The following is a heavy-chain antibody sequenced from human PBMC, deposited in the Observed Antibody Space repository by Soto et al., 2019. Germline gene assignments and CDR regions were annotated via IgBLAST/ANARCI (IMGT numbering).Heavy chain of an antibody. CDR2: IIPIFGTA. Sequence: QVQLVQSGAEVKKPGSSVKVSCKASGGTFSSYAISWVRQAPGQGLEWMGGIIPIFGTANYAQKFQGRVTITADESTSKAYMELSSLRSEDTTVYYCARDNPMRMVRGGGFDPWGQGTLVTVSS. V-gene: IGHV1-69*01. J-gene: IGHJ5*02. D-gene: IGHD3-10*01. CDR3: ARDNPMRMVRGGGFDP. CDR1: GGTFSSYA.